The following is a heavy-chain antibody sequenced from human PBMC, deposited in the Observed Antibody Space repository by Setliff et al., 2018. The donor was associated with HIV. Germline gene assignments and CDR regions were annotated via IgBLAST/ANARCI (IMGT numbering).Heavy chain of an antibody. Sequence: ASVKVSCKASGYTFTDYYIHWVRQAPGQGLEWMGWINPNSSDTNYAQKFQGRVTMTRDTSISTAYMDLSRLRPDDTAVYYCARRVPPIPSGDLDYWGQGTLVTAPQ. D-gene: IGHD4-17*01. V-gene: IGHV1-2*02. CDR2: INPNSSDT. J-gene: IGHJ4*02. CDR1: GYTFTDYY. CDR3: ARRVPPIPSGDLDY.